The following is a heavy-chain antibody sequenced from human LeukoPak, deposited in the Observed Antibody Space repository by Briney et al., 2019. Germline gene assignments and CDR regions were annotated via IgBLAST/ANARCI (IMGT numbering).Heavy chain of an antibody. CDR2: IIPILGIA. J-gene: IGHJ3*02. CDR3: ARTPPSLRYCSGGSCGENAFDI. V-gene: IGHV1-69*04. CDR1: GGTFISYA. Sequence: ASVKVSCKASGGTFISYAISWVRQAPGQGLEWMGRIIPILGIANYAQKFQGRVTITADKSTSTAYMELSSLRSEDTAVYYCARTPPSLRYCSGGSCGENAFDIWGQGTMVTVSS. D-gene: IGHD2-15*01.